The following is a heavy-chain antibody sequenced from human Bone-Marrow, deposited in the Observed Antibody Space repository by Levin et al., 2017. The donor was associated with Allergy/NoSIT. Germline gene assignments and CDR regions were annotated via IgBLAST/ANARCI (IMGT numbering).Heavy chain of an antibody. J-gene: IGHJ4*02. D-gene: IGHD3-3*01. CDR3: AKDSGYYDFWSGYFVYFDY. CDR1: GFTFSSYA. Sequence: GGSLRLSCAASGFTFSSYAMSWVRQAPGKGLEWVSAISGSGGSTYYADSVKGRFTISRDNSKNTLYLQMNSLRAEDTAVYYCAKDSGYYDFWSGYFVYFDYWGQGTLVTVSS. V-gene: IGHV3-23*01. CDR2: ISGSGGST.